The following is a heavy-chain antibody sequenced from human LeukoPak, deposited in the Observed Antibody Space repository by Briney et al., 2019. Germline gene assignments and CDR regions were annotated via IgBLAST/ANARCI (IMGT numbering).Heavy chain of an antibody. CDR1: GFTFSSYG. CDR3: AKDGVPSRWFGRNYFDY. Sequence: GGSLRLSCAASGFTFSSYGMHWVRQAPGKGLEWVAFIRYDGSKKYYADSVKGRFTISRDNSKNTLSLQMNSLRAEDTAVCYCAKDGVPSRWFGRNYFDYWGQGTLVTVSS. CDR2: IRYDGSKK. J-gene: IGHJ4*02. V-gene: IGHV3-30*02. D-gene: IGHD3-10*01.